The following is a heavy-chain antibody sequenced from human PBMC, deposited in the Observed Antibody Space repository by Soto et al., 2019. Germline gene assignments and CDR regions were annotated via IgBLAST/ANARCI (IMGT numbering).Heavy chain of an antibody. Sequence: EVQLVESGGGLVQPGRSLRLSCAASGFTFDDYAMHWVRQAPGKGLEWVSGISWNSGSIGYADSVKGRFTISRDNAKNSLYLQMNSLRAEDTALYYCAKVLGTDVNKYSSGWHAVDYWGQGTLVTVSS. D-gene: IGHD6-19*01. CDR2: ISWNSGSI. J-gene: IGHJ4*02. CDR3: AKVLGTDVNKYSSGWHAVDY. CDR1: GFTFDDYA. V-gene: IGHV3-9*01.